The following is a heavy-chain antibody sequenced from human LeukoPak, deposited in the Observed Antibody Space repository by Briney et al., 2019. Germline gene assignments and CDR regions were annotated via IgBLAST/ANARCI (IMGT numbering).Heavy chain of an antibody. J-gene: IGHJ2*01. CDR1: GYTFTGYY. Sequence: ASVKVSCKASGYTFTGYYMHWVRQAPGQGLEWMGWINPNSGGTNYAQKFLGRVTMTRDTSISTAYMELSRLRSDDTAVYYCARDALYSYGPDWYFDLWGRGTLVTVSS. V-gene: IGHV1-2*02. D-gene: IGHD5-18*01. CDR2: INPNSGGT. CDR3: ARDALYSYGPDWYFDL.